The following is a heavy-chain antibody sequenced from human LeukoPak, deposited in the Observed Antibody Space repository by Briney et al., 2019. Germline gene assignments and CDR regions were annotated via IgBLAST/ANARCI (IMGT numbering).Heavy chain of an antibody. CDR3: AKVILRWGNAIDV. Sequence: PGGSLRLSCAASGFTFSNYWMYWGRQAPGKGLEWVAKIKPDGSEKYYVDSVKGRFTISRDNAKNSLYLQMNSLRAEDTAVYYCAKVILRWGNAIDVWGQGTMVTVSS. D-gene: IGHD4-23*01. CDR2: IKPDGSEK. J-gene: IGHJ3*01. CDR1: GFTFSNYW. V-gene: IGHV3-7*01.